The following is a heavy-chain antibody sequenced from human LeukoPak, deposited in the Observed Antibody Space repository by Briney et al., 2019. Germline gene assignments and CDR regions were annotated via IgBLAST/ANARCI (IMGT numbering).Heavy chain of an antibody. CDR2: IYHSGTT. J-gene: IGHJ5*02. V-gene: IGHV4-59*05. D-gene: IGHD2-21*02. Sequence: GSLRLSCAASGFTFSTYSMNWVRQAPGKGLEWIASIYHSGTTYYNPSLKSRVTISVDTSKNQFSLKLYSVTAADTAVYYCARDPVTYPYNWFDPWGQGTLVTVSS. CDR3: ARDPVTYPYNWFDP. CDR1: GFTFSTYS.